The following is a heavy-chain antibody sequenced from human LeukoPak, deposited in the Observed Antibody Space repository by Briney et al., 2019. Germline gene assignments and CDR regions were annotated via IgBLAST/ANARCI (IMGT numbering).Heavy chain of an antibody. D-gene: IGHD3-10*01. V-gene: IGHV3-7*01. CDR2: VKQDGTEK. CDR1: GFTFSNYA. CDR3: ARERGSGSYHPFDP. J-gene: IGHJ5*02. Sequence: GGSLRLSCAASGFTFSNYAMSWVRQAPGKGLEWVANVKQDGTEKYYVDSVKGRFTISRDNAKNSLYLQMNSLRAEDTAIYYCARERGSGSYHPFDPWGQGTLATVSS.